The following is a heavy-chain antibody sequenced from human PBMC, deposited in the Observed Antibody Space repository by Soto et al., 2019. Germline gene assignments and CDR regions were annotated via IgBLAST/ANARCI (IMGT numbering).Heavy chain of an antibody. CDR1: GFTFSSYG. CDR2: ISYDGSTK. Sequence: QVQLVESGGGVVQPGRSLRLSCAASGFTFSSYGMHWVRQAPGKGLEWVAVISYDGSTKYYADSVKGRFTISRDNSKNTLYLQMNTLRPEDTAVYYCAKDPSWVATIDVWGKGTTVTVSS. D-gene: IGHD5-12*01. CDR3: AKDPSWVATIDV. V-gene: IGHV3-30*18. J-gene: IGHJ6*04.